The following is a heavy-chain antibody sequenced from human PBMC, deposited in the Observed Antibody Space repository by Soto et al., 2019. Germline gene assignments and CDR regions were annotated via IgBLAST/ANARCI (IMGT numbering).Heavy chain of an antibody. V-gene: IGHV1-69*01. J-gene: IGHJ4*02. CDR3: ARGIDASRGYYFDY. Sequence: QVQLVQSGAEVKKPGSSVKVSCKASGGTFDNYVIGWVRQAPGQGLEWMGGIIPLFGAANSAEKFQDRVTITADESTSIAFMELSSLGSEDTAVYYCARGIDASRGYYFDYWGQGTLVTVSS. CDR1: GGTFDNYV. CDR2: IIPLFGAA. D-gene: IGHD3-10*01.